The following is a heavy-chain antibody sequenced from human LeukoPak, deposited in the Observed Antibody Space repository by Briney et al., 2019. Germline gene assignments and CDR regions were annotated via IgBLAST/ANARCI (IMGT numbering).Heavy chain of an antibody. CDR1: GLTFSDYS. D-gene: IGHD3-22*01. CDR3: LRLRRNSDKSDYYSFYDY. V-gene: IGHV3-21*06. Sequence: GSLRLSCAASGLTFSDYSMNWVRQAPGKGLEWVSSINPTSSSIYYADAVKGRFTISRDNARSSLFLQMNSLTAEDTAVYYCLRLRRNSDKSDYYSFYDYWGQGILVTVSS. J-gene: IGHJ4*02. CDR2: INPTSSSI.